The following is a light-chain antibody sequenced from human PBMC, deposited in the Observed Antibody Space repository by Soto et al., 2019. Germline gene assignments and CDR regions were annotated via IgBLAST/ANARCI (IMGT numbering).Light chain of an antibody. V-gene: IGKV3-11*01. CDR3: QQRSNWPPYT. CDR1: QSVCSY. J-gene: IGKJ2*01. Sequence: EIVLTQSPATLSFSPGERATLSCRASQSVCSYLAWYQQKPGQAPRLLIYDASNRATGIPARFSGSGSGTDFTLTISSLEPEDFAVYYCQQRSNWPPYTFGQGTKLEIK. CDR2: DAS.